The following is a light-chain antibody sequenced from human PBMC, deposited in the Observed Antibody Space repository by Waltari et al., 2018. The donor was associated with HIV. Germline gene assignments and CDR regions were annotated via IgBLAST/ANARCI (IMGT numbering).Light chain of an antibody. J-gene: IGKJ1*01. CDR2: AAS. CDR3: QQSYTTPWT. CDR1: RSISTY. V-gene: IGKV1-39*01. Sequence: DIQMTQSPSSLSVSVGDRVTINCRASRSISTYLNWYQQKPGKAPKLLIYAASSLQSGLPSRFSGSGSGTDFTLTISNLQPEDFATYYCQQSYTTPWTFGQGTKVEIK.